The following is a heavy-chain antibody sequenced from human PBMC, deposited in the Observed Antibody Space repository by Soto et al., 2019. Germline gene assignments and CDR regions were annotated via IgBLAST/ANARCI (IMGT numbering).Heavy chain of an antibody. Sequence: SETLSLTCTVSGGSISSYYWSWIRQPPGKGLEWIGYIYYSGSTNYNPSLKSRVTISVDTSKNQFSLKLSSVTAADTAVYYCARRIPDYYDSSGYLYYFDYWGQGTLVTVSS. J-gene: IGHJ4*02. D-gene: IGHD3-22*01. CDR2: IYYSGST. CDR1: GGSISSYY. V-gene: IGHV4-59*01. CDR3: ARRIPDYYDSSGYLYYFDY.